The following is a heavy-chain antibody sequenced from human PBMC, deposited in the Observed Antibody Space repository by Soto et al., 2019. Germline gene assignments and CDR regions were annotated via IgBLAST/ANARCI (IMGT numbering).Heavy chain of an antibody. CDR3: AKESEGSDWA. J-gene: IGHJ5*02. CDR2: ISGSGGST. D-gene: IGHD6-19*01. V-gene: IGHV3-23*01. Sequence: EVRLLESGGGLVQPGGSLRLSCAASEFTFSTYAMSWVRQAPGKGLEWVSGISGSGGSTFYADSVKGRFTISRDNFKNTLFLQMNSLRVEDTAAYYCAKESEGSDWAWGQGTLVTVSS. CDR1: EFTFSTYA.